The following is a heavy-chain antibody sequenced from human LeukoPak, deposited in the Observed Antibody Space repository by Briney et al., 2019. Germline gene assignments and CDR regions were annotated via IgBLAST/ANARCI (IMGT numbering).Heavy chain of an antibody. J-gene: IGHJ4*02. Sequence: PGGSLRLSCAASGFTFNNYNMNWVRQAPGRALEWVSSITSSGTYIFYADSVKGRFTISRDNSKNTLYLQMNSLRAEDTAVYYCAKAFSRQQLSQNPDSWGQGTLVTVSS. V-gene: IGHV3-21*01. CDR1: GFTFNNYN. CDR3: AKAFSRQQLSQNPDS. D-gene: IGHD6-13*01. CDR2: ITSSGTYI.